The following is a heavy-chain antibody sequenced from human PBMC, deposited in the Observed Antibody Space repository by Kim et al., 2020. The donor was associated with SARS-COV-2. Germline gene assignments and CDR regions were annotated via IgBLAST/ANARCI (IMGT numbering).Heavy chain of an antibody. D-gene: IGHD6-13*01. CDR3: AKGDCSSSNCYPIDH. V-gene: IGHV3-23*01. J-gene: IGHJ4*02. Sequence: SVKCRFTISRDKSKNPLYLQMNSVRATDTAVYYCAKGDCSSSNCYPIDHWGRGTLVTVSS.